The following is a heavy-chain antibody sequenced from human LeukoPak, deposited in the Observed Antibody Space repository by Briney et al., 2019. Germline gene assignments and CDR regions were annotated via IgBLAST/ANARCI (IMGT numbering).Heavy chain of an antibody. D-gene: IGHD2-15*01. V-gene: IGHV3-30*18. CDR1: GFTFSSYG. J-gene: IGHJ6*02. Sequence: GGSLILSCAASGFTFSSYGMHWVRQAPGKGLEWVAVISYDGSNKYYADSVKGRFTISRDNSKNTLYLQMNSLRAEDTAVYYCAKDKGYCSGGSCYRPRYYYYGMDVWGQGTTVTVSS. CDR2: ISYDGSNK. CDR3: AKDKGYCSGGSCYRPRYYYYGMDV.